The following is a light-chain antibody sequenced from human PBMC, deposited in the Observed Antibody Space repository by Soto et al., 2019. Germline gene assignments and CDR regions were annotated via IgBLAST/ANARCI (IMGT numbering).Light chain of an antibody. CDR1: NPNIGSNF. J-gene: IGLJ3*02. CDR3: AAWSGSLSGLV. Sequence: QSVLTQPPSASGTPGQRVTISCSGSNPNIGSNFVHWYQQVPGTAPKLLLYSNDQRPSGVADRFSGSKSGTSASLAISGLRSEDEADYYCAAWSGSLSGLVFGGGTKVTVL. V-gene: IGLV1-47*02. CDR2: SND.